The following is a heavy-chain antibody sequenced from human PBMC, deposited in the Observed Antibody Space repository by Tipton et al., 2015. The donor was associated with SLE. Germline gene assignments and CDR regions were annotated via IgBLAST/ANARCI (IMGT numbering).Heavy chain of an antibody. D-gene: IGHD1-26*01. CDR1: GGSISSSSYY. CDR3: AVLSGSYPDAFDI. CDR2: IYYSGST. Sequence: GLVKPSETLSLTCTVSGGSISSSSYYCGWIRQPPVKGLEWIGSIYYSGSTYYNPSLKSRLTISVDTSKNQFSLKLSSVTAADTAVYYCAVLSGSYPDAFDIWGQGTMVTVSS. V-gene: IGHV4-39*01. J-gene: IGHJ3*02.